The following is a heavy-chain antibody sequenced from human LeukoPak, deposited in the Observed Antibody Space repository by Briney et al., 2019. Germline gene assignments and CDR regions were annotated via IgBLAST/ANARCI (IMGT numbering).Heavy chain of an antibody. J-gene: IGHJ3*02. D-gene: IGHD3-9*01. CDR2: INHSGST. CDR3: TRGRYRRAAGAFDI. CDR1: GGSFSGYY. V-gene: IGHV4-34*01. Sequence: KPSETLSLTCAVYGGSFSGYYWSWIRQPPGKGLEWIGEINHSGSTNYNPSLKSPITISVDTSKNQISPKLSSVTAADTAMYYCTRGRYRRAAGAFDIWGQGQWSPSLQ.